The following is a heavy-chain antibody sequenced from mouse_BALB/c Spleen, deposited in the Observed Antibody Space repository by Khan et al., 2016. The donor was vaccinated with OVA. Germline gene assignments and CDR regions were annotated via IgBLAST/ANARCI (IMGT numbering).Heavy chain of an antibody. D-gene: IGHD2-3*01. J-gene: IGHJ4*01. CDR2: IWSDGST. CDR3: ARWFDGYSSLYAMDY. Sequence: QMQLEESGPGLVAPSQSLSITCTVSGFSLTTYGVHWVRQPPGKGLEWLVVIWSDGSTNYNSVLKSRLSISKDNSKSQVFLKMNSLQTDDTAMYXCARWFDGYSSLYAMDYWGQGTSGTVSS. V-gene: IGHV2-6*02. CDR1: GFSLTTYG.